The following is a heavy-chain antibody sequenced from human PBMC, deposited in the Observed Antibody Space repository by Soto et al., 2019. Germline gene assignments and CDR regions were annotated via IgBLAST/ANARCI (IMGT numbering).Heavy chain of an antibody. V-gene: IGHV6-1*01. Sequence: PSQALSLPSAISGDSVSSNTASCNLIRHSPSRGLEWLGRTYFRSKWYNDYAVSVKSRIIINPDTSNNQFSLQLNSVTPEDTAVYFCAKGDNLGPKTGYAFDPWGQGIMVTV. D-gene: IGHD5-12*01. CDR3: AKGDNLGPKTGYAFDP. J-gene: IGHJ5*02. CDR1: GDSVSSNTAS. CDR2: TYFRSKWYN.